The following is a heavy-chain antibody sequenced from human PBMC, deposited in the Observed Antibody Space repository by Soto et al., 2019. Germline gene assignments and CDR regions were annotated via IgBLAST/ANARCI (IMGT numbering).Heavy chain of an antibody. CDR3: AHTKYSRSSFDY. D-gene: IGHD6-6*01. V-gene: IGHV2-5*02. CDR1: GLSLSTSDVG. Sequence: SGPTLVNPTQTLTLTCTFSGLSLSTSDVGVGWIRQPPGKALEWLAVIYWDDDKRYRPSLKSRLTITKDTSKNQVVLTMTNMDPVDTATYYCAHTKYSRSSFDYWGQGTLVTVSS. CDR2: IYWDDDK. J-gene: IGHJ4*02.